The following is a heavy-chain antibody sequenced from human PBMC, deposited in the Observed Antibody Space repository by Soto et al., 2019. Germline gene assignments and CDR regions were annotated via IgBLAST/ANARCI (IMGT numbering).Heavy chain of an antibody. Sequence: GGSLRLSCAASGFIFTNYWMTWMRQTPGRGLEWLANINQDGSEKYYLGSVKGRFTISRDNAKASVFLQMSSLGTEDTAVYYCARVRNCGYDQQNDYWGLGTLVTVSS. D-gene: IGHD5-12*01. CDR1: GFIFTNYW. V-gene: IGHV3-7*03. CDR2: INQDGSEK. J-gene: IGHJ4*02. CDR3: ARVRNCGYDQQNDY.